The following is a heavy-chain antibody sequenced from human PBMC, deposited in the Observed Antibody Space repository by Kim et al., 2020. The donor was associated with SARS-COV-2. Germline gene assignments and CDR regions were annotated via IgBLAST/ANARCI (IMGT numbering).Heavy chain of an antibody. Sequence: GESLKISCKGSGYSFTSYWIGWVHQMPGKGLEWMGIIYPGDSDTRYSPSFQGQVTISADKSISTAYLQWSSLKASDTAMYYCARRRKGSGYDLNAFDIWGQGTMVTVSS. J-gene: IGHJ3*02. D-gene: IGHD5-12*01. CDR1: GYSFTSYW. CDR3: ARRRKGSGYDLNAFDI. CDR2: IYPGDSDT. V-gene: IGHV5-51*07.